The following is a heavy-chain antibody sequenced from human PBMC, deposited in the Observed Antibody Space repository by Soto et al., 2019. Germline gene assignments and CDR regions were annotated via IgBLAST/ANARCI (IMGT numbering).Heavy chain of an antibody. J-gene: IGHJ3*02. Sequence: GGSLRLSCAASGFTFSSYEMNWVRQAPGKGLEWVSYISSSGSTIYYADSVKGRFTISRDNAKNSLYLQMNSLRAEDTAVYYCARGFVDYDFWPDAFDIWGQGTMVTVSS. CDR2: ISSSGSTI. CDR3: ARGFVDYDFWPDAFDI. V-gene: IGHV3-48*03. CDR1: GFTFSSYE. D-gene: IGHD3-3*01.